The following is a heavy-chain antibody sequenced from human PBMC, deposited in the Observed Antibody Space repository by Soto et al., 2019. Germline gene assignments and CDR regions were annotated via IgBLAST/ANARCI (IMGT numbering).Heavy chain of an antibody. Sequence: QVQLQESGPRLVKSSETLSLVCSVSGDSIIRSFWGWIRQSPGKGLQYIGYISDSGVTDYDPSLKRRVTISVDTYNNQFSIKLTSVTAADTAVYYCARGAADFSGPDSFDIWGQGTMVTVSS. J-gene: IGHJ3*02. D-gene: IGHD2-15*01. CDR1: GDSIIRSF. V-gene: IGHV4-59*01. CDR3: ARGAADFSGPDSFDI. CDR2: ISDSGVT.